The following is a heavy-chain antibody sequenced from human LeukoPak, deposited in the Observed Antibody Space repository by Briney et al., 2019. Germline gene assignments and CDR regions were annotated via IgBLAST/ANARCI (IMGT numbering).Heavy chain of an antibody. CDR1: GYTFTSYD. CDR3: AKDPDCTSGICYTFFDY. Sequence: ASVKVSCKASGYTFTSYDINWVRQATGQGLEWMGWMNPNSGNTGYAQEFQGRVTITRNTSINTAYMELSSLRSEDTAVYYCAKDPDCTSGICYTFFDYWGQGTLVTVSS. D-gene: IGHD2-8*01. J-gene: IGHJ4*02. CDR2: MNPNSGNT. V-gene: IGHV1-8*03.